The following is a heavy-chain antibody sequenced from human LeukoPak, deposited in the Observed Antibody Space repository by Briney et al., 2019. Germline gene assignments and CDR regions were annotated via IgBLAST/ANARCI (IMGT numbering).Heavy chain of an antibody. CDR1: GFSFSGHW. V-gene: IGHV3-74*01. D-gene: IGHD3-22*01. CDR3: AFGGYDSSGFDY. CDR2: ISPTGSTT. J-gene: IGHJ4*02. Sequence: GGSLRLSCTASGFSFSGHWMHWARQLPGKGLVWVSRISPTGSTTSYADSVKGRFTVSRDNAKNTVYLQMNSLRAEDTAVYYCAFGGYDSSGFDYWGQGTLVTVSS.